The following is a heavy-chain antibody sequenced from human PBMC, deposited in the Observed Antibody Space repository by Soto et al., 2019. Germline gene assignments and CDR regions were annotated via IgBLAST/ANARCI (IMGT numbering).Heavy chain of an antibody. CDR1: GYTFTSYG. D-gene: IGHD2-15*01. J-gene: IGHJ6*02. V-gene: IGHV1-18*01. CDR2: ISAYNGNT. Sequence: QVQLVQSGAEVKKPGASVKVSCKASGYTFTSYGISWVRQAPGQGLEWMGWISAYNGNTNYAQKLQGRVTMTTDTSTSTAYMELRRLRSDDTAVYYCARHYCSGGSCYSSAAYYYYYGMDVWGQGTTVTVSS. CDR3: ARHYCSGGSCYSSAAYYYYYGMDV.